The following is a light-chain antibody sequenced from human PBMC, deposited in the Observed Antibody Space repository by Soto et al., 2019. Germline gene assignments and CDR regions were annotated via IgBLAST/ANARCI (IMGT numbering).Light chain of an antibody. CDR2: DAS. CDR3: QQYSNWPRT. V-gene: IGKV3-15*01. Sequence: EVVMTQSPATLSVSPGGRATLSCRASQSVSNNLAWYQQKPGQAPRLLIYDASTRATGVPARFSGSGSGTEFTLTISSLQSEDFTVYSCQQYSNWPRTFGQGTKVDIK. CDR1: QSVSNN. J-gene: IGKJ1*01.